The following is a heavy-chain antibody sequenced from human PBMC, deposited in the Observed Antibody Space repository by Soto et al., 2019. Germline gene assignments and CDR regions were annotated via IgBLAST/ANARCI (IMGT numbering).Heavy chain of an antibody. CDR2: IYYSGST. D-gene: IGHD6-13*01. CDR1: GGSISSSSYY. CDR3: ARQRGSRVYYYGMDV. V-gene: IGHV4-39*01. J-gene: IGHJ6*02. Sequence: PSETLSLTCTVSGGSISSSSYYWGWIRQPPGKGLEWIGSIYYSGSTYYNPSLKSRVTISVDTSKNQFSLKLSSVTAADTAVYYCARQRGSRVYYYGMDVWGQGTTVTVSS.